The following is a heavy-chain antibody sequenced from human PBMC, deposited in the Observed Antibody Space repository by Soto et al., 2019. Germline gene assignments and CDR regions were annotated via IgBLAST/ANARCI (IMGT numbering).Heavy chain of an antibody. Sequence: EVQLVESGGGLVQPGGSLRLSCAASGLTFSIYWMHWVRQAPGKGLVWVSRINNAGSIRNYADSVKGRFTISRDNAKNTVYLQINSLKAEYTAVYYCARCLLYIYGMDVWGQGTTGTVSS. V-gene: IGHV3-74*01. CDR3: ARCLLYIYGMDV. D-gene: IGHD2-8*01. J-gene: IGHJ6*02. CDR2: INNAGSIR. CDR1: GLTFSIYW.